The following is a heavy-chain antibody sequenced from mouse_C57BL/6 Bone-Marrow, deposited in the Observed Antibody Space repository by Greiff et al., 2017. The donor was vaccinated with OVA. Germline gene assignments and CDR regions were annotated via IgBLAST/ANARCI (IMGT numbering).Heavy chain of an antibody. D-gene: IGHD1-1*01. CDR2: IYPGGGYT. J-gene: IGHJ2*01. CDR1: GYTFTNYW. Sequence: VQLQESGAELVRPGTSVKMSCKASGYTFTNYWIGWAKQRPGHGLEWIGDIYPGGGYTNYNEKFKGKATLTADKSSSTAYMQFSSLTSEDAAIYYCARDSYYGLDYWGQGTTLTVSS. V-gene: IGHV1-63*01. CDR3: ARDSYYGLDY.